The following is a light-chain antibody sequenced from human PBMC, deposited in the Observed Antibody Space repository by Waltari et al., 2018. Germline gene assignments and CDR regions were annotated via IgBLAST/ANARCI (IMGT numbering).Light chain of an antibody. V-gene: IGKV4-1*01. Sequence: DIVMTQSPDSLAVSLGERVTINCKSSQRVLYSSNSPNYLAWSQQKPGQPPKLLIYWASARESGVPDRFSGSESGTDFTLTISSLQAEDVAVYYCQQYYDIPWTFGQGTKVEIK. CDR1: QRVLYSSNSPNY. J-gene: IGKJ1*01. CDR2: WAS. CDR3: QQYYDIPWT.